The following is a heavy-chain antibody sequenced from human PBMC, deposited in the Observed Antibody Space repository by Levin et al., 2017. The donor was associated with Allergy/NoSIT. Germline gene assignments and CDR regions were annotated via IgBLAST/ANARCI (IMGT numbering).Heavy chain of an antibody. V-gene: IGHV3-11*01. CDR1: GFMFSDYY. CDR2: ISSSGSLI. Sequence: GGSLRLSCAASGFMFSDYYINWIRQAPGKGLEWVSCISSSGSLIYYADSVKGRFTISRDNGKNSLYLQMNSLTAEDTAVYYCARAGSYWRIAAPFDYWGQGTLVTVSS. CDR3: ARAGSYWRIAAPFDY. D-gene: IGHD6-13*01. J-gene: IGHJ4*02.